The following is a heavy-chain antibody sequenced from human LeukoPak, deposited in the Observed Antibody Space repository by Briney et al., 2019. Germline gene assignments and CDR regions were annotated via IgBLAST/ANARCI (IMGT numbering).Heavy chain of an antibody. CDR1: GGTFSSYA. CDR3: AKDFWSGYLNWFDP. D-gene: IGHD3-3*01. CDR2: IIPIFGTA. Sequence: GASVKVSCKASGGTFSSYAISWVRQAPGQGLEWMGGIIPIFGTANYAQKFQGRVTITADKSTSTAYMELSSLRSEDTAVYYCAKDFWSGYLNWFDPWGQGTLVTVSS. J-gene: IGHJ5*02. V-gene: IGHV1-69*06.